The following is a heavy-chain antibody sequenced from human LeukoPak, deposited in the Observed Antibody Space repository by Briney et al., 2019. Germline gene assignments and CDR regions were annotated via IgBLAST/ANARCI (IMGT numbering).Heavy chain of an antibody. CDR3: AKGYGSGSYYDEYYYYMDV. Sequence: GGSLRLSCAASGFTFSNAWMSWVRQAPGKGLEWVSAISGSGGSTFYADSVKGRFTISRDNSRNTLYLQMNSLRAEDTTVYYCAKGYGSGSYYDEYYYYMDVWGKGTTVTISS. CDR2: ISGSGGST. CDR1: GFTFSNAW. J-gene: IGHJ6*03. D-gene: IGHD3-10*01. V-gene: IGHV3-23*01.